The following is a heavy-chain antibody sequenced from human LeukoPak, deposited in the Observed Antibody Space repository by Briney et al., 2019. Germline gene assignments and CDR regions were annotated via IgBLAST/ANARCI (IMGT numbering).Heavy chain of an antibody. CDR1: GYTFRDYG. J-gene: IGHJ4*02. Sequence: GGSLRLSCAASGYTFRDYGIHWVRQAPGKGLEWVAFIRYDGSNKYYADSVKGRFTISRDNSKRTLYLELNGLRAEDTAVYYCGKGERWSGGFYYVENWGQGTLVTVSS. V-gene: IGHV3-30*02. D-gene: IGHD3-10*02. CDR2: IRYDGSNK. CDR3: GKGERWSGGFYYVEN.